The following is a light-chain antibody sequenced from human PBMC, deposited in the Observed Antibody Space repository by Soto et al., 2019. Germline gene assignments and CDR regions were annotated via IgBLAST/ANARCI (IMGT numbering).Light chain of an antibody. V-gene: IGKV3D-15*01. Sequence: EIVLTQSPATLSLSPWERATLSCRASQSVSSYLAWYQQKPGQAPRLLIYGASTRATGIPARFSGSGSGTEFTLTISSLQSEDFTVYYCQQYNNWPAITFGQGTRLEIK. CDR1: QSVSSY. CDR2: GAS. J-gene: IGKJ5*01. CDR3: QQYNNWPAIT.